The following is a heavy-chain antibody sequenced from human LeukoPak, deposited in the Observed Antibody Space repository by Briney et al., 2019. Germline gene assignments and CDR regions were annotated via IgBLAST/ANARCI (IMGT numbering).Heavy chain of an antibody. V-gene: IGHV4-59*08. CDR1: GGSISSYY. Sequence: TSETLSLTCTVSGGSISSYYWSWIRQPPGKGLEWIGYIYYSGSTYYNPSLKSRVTISVDTSKNQFSLKLSSVTAADTAVYYCARVSGYYDSSGYYLFDYWGQGTLVTVSS. D-gene: IGHD3-22*01. CDR3: ARVSGYYDSSGYYLFDY. CDR2: IYYSGST. J-gene: IGHJ4*02.